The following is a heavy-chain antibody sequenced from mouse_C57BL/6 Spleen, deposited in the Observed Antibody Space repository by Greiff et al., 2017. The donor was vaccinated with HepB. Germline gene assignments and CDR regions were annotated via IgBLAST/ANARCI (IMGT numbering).Heavy chain of an antibody. CDR3: ARRYYGSSYNAMDY. CDR1: GFSLTSYG. J-gene: IGHJ4*01. V-gene: IGHV2-2*01. D-gene: IGHD1-1*01. CDR2: IWSGGST. Sequence: VKLVESGPGLVQPSQSLSITCTVSGFSLTSYGVHWVRQSPGKGLEWLGVIWSGGSTDYNAAFISRLSISKDNSKSQVFFKMNSLQADDTAIYYCARRYYGSSYNAMDYWGQGTSVTVSS.